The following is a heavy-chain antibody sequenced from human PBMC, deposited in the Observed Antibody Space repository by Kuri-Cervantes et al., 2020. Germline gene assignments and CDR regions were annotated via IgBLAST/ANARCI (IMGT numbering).Heavy chain of an antibody. CDR1: GGSISTHN. D-gene: IGHD6-19*01. J-gene: IGHJ4*02. CDR3: ARDPGYSSGWWGYFDY. V-gene: IGHV4-59*11. Sequence: SETLSLTCSVSGGSISTHNWSRIRQPPGKGLEWIGYIYYSGSTNYNPSLKSRVTISVDTSKNQFSLKLSSVTAADTAVYYCARDPGYSSGWWGYFDYWGQGTLVTVSS. CDR2: IYYSGST.